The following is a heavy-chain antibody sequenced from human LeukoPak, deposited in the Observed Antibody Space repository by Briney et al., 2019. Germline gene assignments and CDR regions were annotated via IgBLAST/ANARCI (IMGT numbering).Heavy chain of an antibody. Sequence: GGFLRLSCAASGFTFSSYSMNWVRQAPGKGLEWVSSISTSSSYIYYADSVKGRFTISSDNARSSLYLQMTSLRAEDTAVYYCARGDLYYYDSSGGDYWGQGTLVTVSS. CDR2: ISTSSSYI. CDR1: GFTFSSYS. J-gene: IGHJ4*02. CDR3: ARGDLYYYDSSGGDY. V-gene: IGHV3-21*01. D-gene: IGHD3-22*01.